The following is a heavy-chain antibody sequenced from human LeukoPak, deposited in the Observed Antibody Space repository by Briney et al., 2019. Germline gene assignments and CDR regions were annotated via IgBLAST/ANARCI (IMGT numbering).Heavy chain of an antibody. CDR1: GFTFSSYA. D-gene: IGHD6-19*01. CDR2: ISYDGSNK. J-gene: IGHJ3*02. Sequence: PGGSLRLSCAASGFTFSSYAMHWVRQAPGKGLEWVAVISYDGSNKYYADSVKGRFTISRDNSKNTLYLQMNSLRAEDTAVYYCARDAPYSSGWGDDAFDIWGQGTMVTVSS. V-gene: IGHV3-30-3*01. CDR3: ARDAPYSSGWGDDAFDI.